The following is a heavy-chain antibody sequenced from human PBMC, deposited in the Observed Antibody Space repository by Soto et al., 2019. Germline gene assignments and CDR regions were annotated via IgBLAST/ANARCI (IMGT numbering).Heavy chain of an antibody. Sequence: GVPLRLSCAASGFTFSSYGMHWVRQAPGKGLEWVAVIWYDGSNKYYADSVKGRFTISRDNSKNTLYLQMNSLRAEDTAVYYCARDTSDYYDSSGSLDYWGQGTLVTVSS. J-gene: IGHJ4*02. CDR2: IWYDGSNK. V-gene: IGHV3-33*01. CDR3: ARDTSDYYDSSGSLDY. D-gene: IGHD3-22*01. CDR1: GFTFSSYG.